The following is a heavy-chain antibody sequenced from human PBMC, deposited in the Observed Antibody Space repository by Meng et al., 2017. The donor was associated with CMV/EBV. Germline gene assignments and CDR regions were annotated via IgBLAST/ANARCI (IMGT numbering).Heavy chain of an antibody. CDR1: GGTFSSYA. CDR2: IIPIFGTA. D-gene: IGHD3-22*01. J-gene: IGHJ6*02. V-gene: IGHV1-69*05. CDR3: ARGARITMIVGGSYYYYYGMDV. Sequence: SVKVSCKASGGTFSSYAISWVRQASGQGLEWMGGIIPIFGTANYAQKFQGRVAITTDESTTTAYMELSSLRSEDTAVFYCARGARITMIVGGSYYYYYGMDVWGQGTTVTVSS.